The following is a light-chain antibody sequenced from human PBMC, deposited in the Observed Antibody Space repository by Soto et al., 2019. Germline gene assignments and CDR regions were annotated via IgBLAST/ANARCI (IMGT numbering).Light chain of an antibody. CDR2: GAS. CDR1: QSVSSSY. V-gene: IGKV3-20*01. CDR3: QQYGSSPLT. J-gene: IGKJ4*01. Sequence: EIVLTQSPGTLSLSPGERATLSCRASQSVSSSYLAWYQQKPGQAPRLLIYGASSRATGIPDRFSGSGSGTEFTLTISRLEPEDFEVYYCQQYGSSPLTFGGGTNVEIK.